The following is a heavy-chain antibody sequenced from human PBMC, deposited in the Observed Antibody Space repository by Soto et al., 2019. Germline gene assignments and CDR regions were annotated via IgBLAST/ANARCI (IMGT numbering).Heavy chain of an antibody. J-gene: IGHJ1*01. Sequence: GGSLRLSCAASGFTFSSYAMHWVRQAPGKGLEWVAVISYDGSNKYYADSVKGRLTISRDNSKNTLYLQMNSLRAEDTAVYYCASGDYYDSSGYISSFQHWGQGTLVTVSS. CDR3: ASGDYYDSSGYISSFQH. D-gene: IGHD3-22*01. CDR2: ISYDGSNK. CDR1: GFTFSSYA. V-gene: IGHV3-30-3*01.